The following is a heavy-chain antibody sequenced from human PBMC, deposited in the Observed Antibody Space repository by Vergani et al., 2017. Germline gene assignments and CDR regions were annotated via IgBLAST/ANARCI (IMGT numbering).Heavy chain of an antibody. CDR3: ARGGDSSSWSTLVGYYYYGMDV. V-gene: IGHV3-23*01. CDR2: ISGSGGST. J-gene: IGHJ6*02. Sequence: VQLQESGPGLVKPSGTLSLTCAVSGGSISSSNWWSWVRQPPGQGLEWVSAISGSGGSTYYADSGKGRFTISRDNSKNTLYLQMNSLRAEDTAVYYCARGGDSSSWSTLVGYYYYGMDVWGQGTTVTVSS. D-gene: IGHD6-13*01. CDR1: GGSISSSN.